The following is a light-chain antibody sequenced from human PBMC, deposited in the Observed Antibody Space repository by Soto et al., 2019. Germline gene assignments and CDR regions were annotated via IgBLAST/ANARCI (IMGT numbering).Light chain of an antibody. CDR2: EVS. CDR1: SNDVGGYNY. CDR3: SSYTAFRTWV. J-gene: IGLJ3*02. V-gene: IGLV2-14*01. Sequence: QSVLTQPASVSGSPGQSITISCTGTSNDVGGYNYVSWYQQHPGKAPQLIIYEVSNRPSGVSHRFSGSKSGDTASLTISGLQAEDGADYYCSSYTAFRTWVFGGGTKVTVL.